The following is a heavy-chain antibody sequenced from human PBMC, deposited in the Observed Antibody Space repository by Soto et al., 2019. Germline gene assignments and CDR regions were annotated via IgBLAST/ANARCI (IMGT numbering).Heavy chain of an antibody. Sequence: SVEVSCKASGGPFSSYAISRVRPAHGKVLEWMGGIIPIFGTANYAQKFQGRFTITADESTSTAYMELSSLRSEDTAVYYCARTPIPYGDYVRSYGMDGWGQGTTVTVSS. V-gene: IGHV1-69*01. CDR3: ARTPIPYGDYVRSYGMDG. CDR2: IIPIFGTA. D-gene: IGHD4-17*01. CDR1: GGPFSSYA. J-gene: IGHJ6*02.